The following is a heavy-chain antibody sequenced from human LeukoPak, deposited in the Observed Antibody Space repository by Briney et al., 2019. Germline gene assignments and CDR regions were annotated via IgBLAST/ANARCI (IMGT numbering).Heavy chain of an antibody. CDR3: ARKTRGWFDP. Sequence: PSETLSPTCTVSGGSISSYYWSWIRQPPGKGLEWIGYIYYSGSTNYNPSLKSRVTISVDTSKNQFSLKLSSVTAADTAVYYCARKTRGWFDPWGQGTLVTVSS. V-gene: IGHV4-59*01. J-gene: IGHJ5*02. CDR2: IYYSGST. D-gene: IGHD3-10*01. CDR1: GGSISSYY.